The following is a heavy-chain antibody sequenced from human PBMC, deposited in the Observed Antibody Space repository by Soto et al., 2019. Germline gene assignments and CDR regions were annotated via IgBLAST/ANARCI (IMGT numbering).Heavy chain of an antibody. CDR1: GGSFSGYY. V-gene: IGHV4-34*01. Sequence: SETLSLTCAVYGGSFSGYYWSWIRQPPGKGLEWIGEINHSGSTNYNPSFKSRVTISVDTSKNQFSLKLSSVTAADTAVYYCARVLRYFDWLFRNYYYYGMDVWGQGTTVTVSS. CDR2: INHSGST. CDR3: ARVLRYFDWLFRNYYYYGMDV. D-gene: IGHD3-9*01. J-gene: IGHJ6*02.